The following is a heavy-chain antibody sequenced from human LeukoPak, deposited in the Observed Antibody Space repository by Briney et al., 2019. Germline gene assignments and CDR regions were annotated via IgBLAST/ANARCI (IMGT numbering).Heavy chain of an antibody. CDR3: ARESN. V-gene: IGHV4-59*12. J-gene: IGHJ4*02. CDR1: GGSISNYY. Sequence: SETLSLTCTVSGGSISNYYWSWIRQPPGKGLERIGYIYYTGTTNYNPSLKSRVTISLDTSKNQFSLKLSSVTAANTAVYYCARESNWGQGTLVTVSS. CDR2: IYYTGTT.